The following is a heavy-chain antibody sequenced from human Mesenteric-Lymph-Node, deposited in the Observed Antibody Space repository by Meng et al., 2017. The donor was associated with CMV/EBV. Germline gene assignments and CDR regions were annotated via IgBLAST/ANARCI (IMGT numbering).Heavy chain of an antibody. CDR3: ARDPYSSLGGDY. V-gene: IGHV3-23*03. J-gene: IGHJ4*02. CDR1: EFTFSNYA. CDR2: IYSGASST. D-gene: IGHD6-13*01. Sequence: GESLKISCAASEFTFSNYAMSWVRQAPGKGLEWVSVIYSGASSTYYADSVKGRFTISRDNSKNSLYLQMNSLRAEDTAVYYCARDPYSSLGGDYWGQGTRVTVSS.